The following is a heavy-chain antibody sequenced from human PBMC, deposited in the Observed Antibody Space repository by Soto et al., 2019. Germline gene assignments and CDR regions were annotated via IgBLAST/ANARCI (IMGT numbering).Heavy chain of an antibody. CDR2: IYWADSK. Sequence: QITLNESGPTLVRPTQTLTLTCAFSGFSLSTSGVGEGWIRQPPGKPLEWLAVIYWADSKHYSPSLRSRLTITTDTSKNQVVLTMTTIDPMDTSTYYCAQQGPEYWPLYNWGQGTLVTVSS. J-gene: IGHJ4*02. V-gene: IGHV2-5*02. CDR3: AQQGPEYWPLYN. CDR1: GFSLSTSGVG. D-gene: IGHD2-8*02.